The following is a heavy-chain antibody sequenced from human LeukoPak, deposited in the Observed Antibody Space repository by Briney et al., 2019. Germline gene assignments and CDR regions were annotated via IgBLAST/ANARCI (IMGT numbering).Heavy chain of an antibody. Sequence: PSETLSLTCTVSGGSISSYYWSWIRQPPRKGLEWIGYIYYSGSTNYNPSLKSRVTISVDTSKNQFSLKLSSVTAADTAVYYCARETYYYDSSAYDYYYYMDVWGKGTTVTVSS. CDR3: ARETYYYDSSAYDYYYYMDV. V-gene: IGHV4-59*01. CDR2: IYYSGST. J-gene: IGHJ6*03. D-gene: IGHD3-22*01. CDR1: GGSISSYY.